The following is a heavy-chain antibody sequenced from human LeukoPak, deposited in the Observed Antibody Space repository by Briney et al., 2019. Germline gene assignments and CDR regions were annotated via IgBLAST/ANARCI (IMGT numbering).Heavy chain of an antibody. J-gene: IGHJ4*02. D-gene: IGHD3-10*01. V-gene: IGHV4-31*03. CDR1: GGSISTGGYY. Sequence: SQTLSLTCTVSGGSISTGGYYWSWIRQHPGKGLEWIACIYYSGSTYYNPSLKSRITISVDTSKNQFSLKLSSVTAADTAVYYCAREFRSGNKYFYYWGQGTLVTVSS. CDR2: IYYSGST. CDR3: AREFRSGNKYFYY.